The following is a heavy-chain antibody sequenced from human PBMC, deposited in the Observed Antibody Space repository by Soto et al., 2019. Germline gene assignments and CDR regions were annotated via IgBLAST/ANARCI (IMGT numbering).Heavy chain of an antibody. V-gene: IGHV1-18*01. CDR1: GYTFTSYG. Sequence: GASVKVSCKASGYTFTSYGISWVRQAPGQGLERMGWISAYNGNTNYAQKLQGRVTMTTDTSTSTAYMELRSLRSDDTAVYYCARGYSSSWYGSDYYYYGMDVWGQGTTVTVSS. D-gene: IGHD6-13*01. CDR2: ISAYNGNT. CDR3: ARGYSSSWYGSDYYYYGMDV. J-gene: IGHJ6*02.